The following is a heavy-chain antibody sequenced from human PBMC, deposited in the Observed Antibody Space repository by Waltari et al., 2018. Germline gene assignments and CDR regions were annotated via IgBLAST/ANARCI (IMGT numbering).Heavy chain of an antibody. CDR2: IYYSGST. J-gene: IGHJ3*02. D-gene: IGHD6-13*01. Sequence: QVQLQESGPGLVKPSETLSLTCTVSGGSISSYYWSWIRQPPGKGLEWIGYIYYSGSTNYNPSLKSRVTISVDTSKNQFSRKLSSVTAADTAVYYCARQSQQLADAFDIWGQGTMVTVSS. CDR3: ARQSQQLADAFDI. CDR1: GGSISSYY. V-gene: IGHV4-59*08.